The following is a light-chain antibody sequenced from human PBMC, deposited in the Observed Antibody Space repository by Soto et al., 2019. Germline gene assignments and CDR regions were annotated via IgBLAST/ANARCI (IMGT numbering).Light chain of an antibody. CDR3: QQYDNWPLN. CDR2: DTV. Sequence: EIMMTQSPDTLSVSPVEMANLSFMASQSVSDKVAWYQQTSGQPPKLLIYDTVSRAAGVPARFSGSGSGTDFTLTISSLEPEDFAVYYCQQYDNWPLNCGGGTKGDIK. CDR1: QSVSDK. V-gene: IGKV3-15*01. J-gene: IGKJ4*01.